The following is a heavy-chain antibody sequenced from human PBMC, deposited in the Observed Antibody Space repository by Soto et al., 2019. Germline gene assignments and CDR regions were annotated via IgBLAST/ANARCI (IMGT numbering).Heavy chain of an antibody. V-gene: IGHV4-4*02. D-gene: IGHD6-6*01. Sequence: PSETLSLTCAVSGNSLSSSNWWTWVRQPPGKGLEWIGEVYYTGTTNYNPSLERRVTISVDKSKNQFSLKVNSVTAADTAVYYCASDPSLATRAFDIWGQGTMVTVSS. J-gene: IGHJ3*02. CDR3: ASDPSLATRAFDI. CDR2: VYYTGTT. CDR1: GNSLSSSNW.